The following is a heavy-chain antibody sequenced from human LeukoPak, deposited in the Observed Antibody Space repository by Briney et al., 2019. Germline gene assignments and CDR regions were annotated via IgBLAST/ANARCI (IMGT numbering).Heavy chain of an antibody. CDR1: GFTFRNYW. Sequence: SGGSLRLSCAASGFTFRNYWMGWVRQAPGKWLEWVSAISGSGGTTYYPDSEKGRFTVSRDNSKDTLYLQMNSLRAEDTAIYYCAKRLPFYYDYWGQGILVTVSS. J-gene: IGHJ4*02. CDR3: AKRLPFYYDY. CDR2: ISGSGGTT. V-gene: IGHV3-23*01.